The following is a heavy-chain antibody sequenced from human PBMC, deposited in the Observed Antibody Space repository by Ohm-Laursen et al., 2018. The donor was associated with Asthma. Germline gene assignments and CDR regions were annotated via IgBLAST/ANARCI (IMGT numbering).Heavy chain of an antibody. J-gene: IGHJ3*02. D-gene: IGHD6-13*01. Sequence: SLRLSCTASGFTFGSYAMSWVRQAPGKGLEWVSAISGSGGSTYYADSVKGRFTISRDSSKKMVYLQMNSLRAEDTAVYYCAKDLADDAFDIWGQGTMVTVSS. CDR3: AKDLADDAFDI. V-gene: IGHV3-23*01. CDR2: ISGSGGST. CDR1: GFTFGSYA.